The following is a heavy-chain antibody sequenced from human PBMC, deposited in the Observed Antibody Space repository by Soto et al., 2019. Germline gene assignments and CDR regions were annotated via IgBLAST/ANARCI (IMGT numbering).Heavy chain of an antibody. V-gene: IGHV1-69*13. CDR2: IIPIFGTA. Sequence: ASVKVSCKASGGTFSSYAISWVRQAPGQGLEWMGGIIPIFGTANYAQKFQGRVTITADESTSTAYMELSSLRSEDTAVYYCARDLGPRIAARPSWFDPWGQGTLVTVS. J-gene: IGHJ5*02. CDR3: ARDLGPRIAARPSWFDP. D-gene: IGHD6-6*01. CDR1: GGTFSSYA.